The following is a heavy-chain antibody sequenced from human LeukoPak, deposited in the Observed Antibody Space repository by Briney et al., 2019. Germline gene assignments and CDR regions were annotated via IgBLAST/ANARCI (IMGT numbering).Heavy chain of an antibody. CDR3: AKDSSYDLTWFDP. J-gene: IGHJ5*02. CDR2: ISWNSGTK. CDR1: GFTFDDYA. V-gene: IGHV3-9*01. Sequence: PGRSLRLSCAASGFTFDDYAMHWVRQAPGKGLEWVSGISWNSGTKDYADSVKGRFTISRDNAKNSLYLQMNSLSAEDTAFYYCAKDSSYDLTWFDPWGQGTLVTVSS. D-gene: IGHD5-12*01.